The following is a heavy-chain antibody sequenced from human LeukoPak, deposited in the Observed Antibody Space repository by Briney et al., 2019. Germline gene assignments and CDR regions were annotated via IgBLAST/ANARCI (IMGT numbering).Heavy chain of an antibody. CDR3: ARDSNYDTSGHYY. V-gene: IGHV3-53*01. CDR1: GFTVSSNY. Sequence: GGSLRLSCAASGFTVSSNYMSWVRQAPGKGLEWVSVIYSGGSTYSAGSVKGRFTISRDNSKNTLYLHMNSLRAEDTAVYYCARDSNYDTSGHYYWGQGTLVTVSS. D-gene: IGHD3-22*01. J-gene: IGHJ4*02. CDR2: IYSGGST.